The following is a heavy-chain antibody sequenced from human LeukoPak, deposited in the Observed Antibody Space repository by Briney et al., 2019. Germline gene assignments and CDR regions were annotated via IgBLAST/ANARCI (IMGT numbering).Heavy chain of an antibody. CDR1: GFTFSSYV. J-gene: IGHJ4*02. CDR2: ISGSGGRT. D-gene: IGHD3-16*01. CDR3: AKSITSSAYSSANY. V-gene: IGHV3-23*01. Sequence: GGSLRLSCAASGFTFSSYVMSWVRQAPGKGLEWVSGISGSGGRTYYADSVKGRFTYADSVKGRFTISRDNSKNTLYLQMNSLSAEDTAVYFCAKSITSSAYSSANYWGQGTLVTVSS.